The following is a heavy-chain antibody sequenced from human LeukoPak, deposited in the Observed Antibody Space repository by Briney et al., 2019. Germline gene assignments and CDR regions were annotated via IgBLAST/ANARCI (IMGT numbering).Heavy chain of an antibody. CDR2: ISFGGENT. V-gene: IGHV3-23*01. D-gene: IGHD1-1*01. CDR3: AKGLEDTGTTRSFDR. Sequence: GGSLRLSCTASGFTFSSHAMTWVRQPPGKGLEWVSVISFGGENTFYADSLKGRFTISRDNSKNMVYLQMSSLRADDTAVYYCAKGLEDTGTTRSFDRWGQGTLVTVSS. J-gene: IGHJ4*02. CDR1: GFTFSSHA.